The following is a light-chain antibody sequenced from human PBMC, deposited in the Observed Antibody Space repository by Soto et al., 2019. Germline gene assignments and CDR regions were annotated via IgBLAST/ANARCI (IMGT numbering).Light chain of an antibody. CDR3: CSHAGSTTV. V-gene: IGLV2-8*01. Sequence: QSALTQPPSASGSPGQSVAISCTGTSSDVGGYNHVSWLQQHPGRAPKLLIYDVTKRASGVPDRFSGSKSGNTASLTVSGLQAEDEADYYCCSHAGSTTVFGGGTKVTVL. J-gene: IGLJ1*01. CDR2: DVT. CDR1: SSDVGGYNH.